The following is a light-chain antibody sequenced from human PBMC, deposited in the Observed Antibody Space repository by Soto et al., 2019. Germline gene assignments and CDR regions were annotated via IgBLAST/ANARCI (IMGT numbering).Light chain of an antibody. CDR2: EVS. V-gene: IGLV2-23*02. CDR1: SSDVGNYNL. J-gene: IGLJ1*01. Sequence: QSVLTQPASVSGSPGQSITIYCTGTSSDVGNYNLVSWYQHHPGKAPKLMIYEVSKRPSGVSNRFSGSKSGDTASLTISGLQAEDEADYYCCSYAGSNYVFGTGTKLTVL. CDR3: CSYAGSNYV.